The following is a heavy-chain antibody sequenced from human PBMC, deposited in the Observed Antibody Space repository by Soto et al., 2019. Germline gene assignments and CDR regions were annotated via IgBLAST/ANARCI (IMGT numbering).Heavy chain of an antibody. CDR3: ARGRAAAAGSYFDY. Sequence: SETLSLTCAVYGGSFSGYYWSWIRQPPGKGLEWIGEINHSGSTNYNPSLKSRVTISVDTAKNQFSLKLSSVTAADTAVYYCARGRAAAAGSYFDYWGQGTLVTVSS. D-gene: IGHD6-13*01. CDR2: INHSGST. J-gene: IGHJ4*02. V-gene: IGHV4-34*01. CDR1: GGSFSGYY.